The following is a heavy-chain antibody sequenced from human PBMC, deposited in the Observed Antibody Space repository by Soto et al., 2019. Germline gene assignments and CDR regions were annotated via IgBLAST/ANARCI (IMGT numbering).Heavy chain of an antibody. Sequence: GGSLRLSCAASGFTFSSYSMNWVRQAPGKGLEWVSYISSSSSTIYYADSVKGRFTISRDNAKNSLYLQMNSLRAEDTDVYYCARDERRLRFLESDAFDIWGQGTMVTVS. V-gene: IGHV3-48*01. CDR1: GFTFSSYS. D-gene: IGHD3-3*01. CDR3: ARDERRLRFLESDAFDI. J-gene: IGHJ3*02. CDR2: ISSSSSTI.